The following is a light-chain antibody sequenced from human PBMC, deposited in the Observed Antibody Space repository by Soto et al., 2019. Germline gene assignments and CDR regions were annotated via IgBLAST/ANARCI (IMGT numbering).Light chain of an antibody. CDR1: QSVISS. Sequence: EIVVTQSPALVSVSPGERVTLSCRASQSVISSLAWYQQKLGQAPRLLSYGASTRATGIPTRFSGSGSGTEFFLNISSLQSEDSEIYYCQHYNNWLGTFRGATKVEIK. V-gene: IGKV3-15*01. CDR3: QHYNNWLGT. CDR2: GAS. J-gene: IGKJ4*01.